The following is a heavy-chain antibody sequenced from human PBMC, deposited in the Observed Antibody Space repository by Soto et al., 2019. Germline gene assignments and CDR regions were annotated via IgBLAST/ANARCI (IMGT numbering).Heavy chain of an antibody. CDR3: AALPRGEGTILAYNI. V-gene: IGHV1-58*01. CDR2: IVLGSGRT. J-gene: IGHJ3*02. CDR1: GFTFNRSA. Sequence: GASVKVSCKASGFTFNRSAVQWVRQARGQRLEWIGWIVLGSGRTNYAQKIQERVNMTRDMSTSTAYLELSSLKSEDTAVYFCAALPRGEGTILAYNIWGQGTMVTVSS. D-gene: IGHD1-7*01.